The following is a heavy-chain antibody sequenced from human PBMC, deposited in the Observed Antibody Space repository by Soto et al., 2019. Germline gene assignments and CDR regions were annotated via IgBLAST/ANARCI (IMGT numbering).Heavy chain of an antibody. Sequence: QVQLVESGGGVVQPGRSLRLSCAASGFTFSSYGMHWVRQAPGKGLEWVAVISYDGSNKYYADSVKGRFTISRDNSKNTLYLQMNSLGAEDTAVYYCAKDRSLSTVVGRDGMDVW. V-gene: IGHV3-30*18. CDR1: GFTFSSYG. CDR3: AKDRSLSTVVGRDGMDV. J-gene: IGHJ6*01. CDR2: ISYDGSNK. D-gene: IGHD2-15*01.